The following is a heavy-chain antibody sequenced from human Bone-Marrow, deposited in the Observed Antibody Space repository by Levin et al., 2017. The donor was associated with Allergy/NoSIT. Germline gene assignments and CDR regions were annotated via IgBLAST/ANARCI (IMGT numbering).Heavy chain of an antibody. Sequence: LSLTCAASGFTFSSYSMNWVRQAPGKGLEWVSSISSSSSHIYYADSAKGRFTISRDNAKNSLYLQMNSLRAEDTAVYYCAKSADSSGWYWFDPWGQGTLVTVSS. CDR3: AKSADSSGWYWFDP. J-gene: IGHJ5*02. V-gene: IGHV3-21*01. D-gene: IGHD6-19*01. CDR2: ISSSSSHI. CDR1: GFTFSSYS.